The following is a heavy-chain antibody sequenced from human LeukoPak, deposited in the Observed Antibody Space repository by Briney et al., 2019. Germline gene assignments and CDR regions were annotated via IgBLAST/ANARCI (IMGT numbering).Heavy chain of an antibody. CDR3: AKGKNTGSYLSHVDY. D-gene: IGHD3-10*01. J-gene: IGHJ4*02. CDR1: GFTFDDYT. V-gene: IGHV3-43*01. CDR2: ITWDGGST. Sequence: GGSLRLSCAASGFTFDDYTMHWVRQAPGKGLEWVSLITWDGGSTYYADSVKGRFTISRDNTKNSLYLQMNSLRTEDTALYYCAKGKNTGSYLSHVDYWGQGTLVTVSS.